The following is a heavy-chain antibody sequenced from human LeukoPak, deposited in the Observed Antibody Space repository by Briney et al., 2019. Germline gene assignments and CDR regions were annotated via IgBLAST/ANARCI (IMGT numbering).Heavy chain of an antibody. Sequence: GGSLRLSCAASGFTFSSYSMNWVRQAPGKGLEWVSYISSSSSTIYYADSVKGRFTISRDNAKNSLYLQMNSLRAEDTAVYYCARDLKWCSSTSCLGVNWFDPWGQGTLVTVSS. CDR2: ISSSSSTI. CDR3: ARDLKWCSSTSCLGVNWFDP. V-gene: IGHV3-48*01. CDR1: GFTFSSYS. J-gene: IGHJ5*02. D-gene: IGHD2-2*01.